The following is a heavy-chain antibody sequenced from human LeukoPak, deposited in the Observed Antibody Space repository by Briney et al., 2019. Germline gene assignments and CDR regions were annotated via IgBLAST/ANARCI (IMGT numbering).Heavy chain of an antibody. D-gene: IGHD3-22*01. Sequence: GGPLRLSCAVSGLTLSNVWMNWVRRAPGKGLEWVGLIKSKNDGGTTEFAAPVKGRFTISRDDSKNTLYLQMDSLTSEDTAVYYCTQGSGYYFDYWGQGTLVTVSS. V-gene: IGHV3-15*07. J-gene: IGHJ4*02. CDR2: IKSKNDGGTT. CDR1: GLTLSNVW. CDR3: TQGSGYYFDY.